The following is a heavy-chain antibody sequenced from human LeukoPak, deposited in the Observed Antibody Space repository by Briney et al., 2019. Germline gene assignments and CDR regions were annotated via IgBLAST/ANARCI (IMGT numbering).Heavy chain of an antibody. Sequence: PSETLSLTCTVSNDSFSNYYWTWIRQPPGKGLEWIGYIYYSGSTNYNPSLKSRVTISVDTSKNQFSLKLSSVTAADTAVYYCARAPEWELHNLDYWGQGTLVTVSS. J-gene: IGHJ4*02. CDR2: IYYSGST. CDR1: NDSFSNYY. V-gene: IGHV4-59*01. CDR3: ARAPEWELHNLDY. D-gene: IGHD1-26*01.